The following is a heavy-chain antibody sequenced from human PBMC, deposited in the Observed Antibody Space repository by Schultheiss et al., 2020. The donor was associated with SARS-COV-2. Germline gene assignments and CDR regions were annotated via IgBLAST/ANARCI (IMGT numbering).Heavy chain of an antibody. Sequence: SETLSLTCTVSGGSISSSSYYWGWIRQPPGKGLEWIGSIYYSGSTNYNPSLKSRVTISVDTSKNQFSLKLSSVTAADTAVYYCAREANGDYSFYYYYYGMDVWGQGTTVTVSS. V-gene: IGHV4-39*07. D-gene: IGHD4-17*01. CDR3: AREANGDYSFYYYYYGMDV. J-gene: IGHJ6*02. CDR2: IYYSGST. CDR1: GGSISSSSYY.